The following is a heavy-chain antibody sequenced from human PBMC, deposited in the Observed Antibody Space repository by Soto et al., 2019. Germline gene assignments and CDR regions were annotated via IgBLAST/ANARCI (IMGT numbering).Heavy chain of an antibody. D-gene: IGHD4-4*01. CDR3: ARDQAIDYSNSRGWFDP. CDR2: IYYSGST. J-gene: IGHJ5*02. CDR1: GSSISSGGYY. Sequence: SETLSLTCTVSGSSISSGGYYWSWIRQHPGKGLEWIGYIYYSGSTYCNPSLKSRVTISVDTSKNQFSLKLSSVTAADTAVYYCARDQAIDYSNSRGWFDPWGQGTLVTVSS. V-gene: IGHV4-31*03.